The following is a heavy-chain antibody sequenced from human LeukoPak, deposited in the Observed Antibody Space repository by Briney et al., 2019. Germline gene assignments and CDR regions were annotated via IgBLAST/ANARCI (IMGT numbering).Heavy chain of an antibody. CDR1: GFTFRSYS. D-gene: IGHD2-2*01. V-gene: IGHV3-48*04. J-gene: IGHJ4*02. Sequence: GGSLRLSCAASGFTFRSYSMSWVREAPGKGLERGSYIISSSSNIYYADSVKGRFTISRDNAKNPLYLQINSLRAEDTAVYYCAREVVVVPAAAAYFDYWGQGTLVTVSS. CDR2: IISSSSNI. CDR3: AREVVVVPAAAAYFDY.